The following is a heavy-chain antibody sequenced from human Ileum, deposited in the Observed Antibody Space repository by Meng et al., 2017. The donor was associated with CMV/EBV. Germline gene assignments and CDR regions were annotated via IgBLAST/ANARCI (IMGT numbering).Heavy chain of an antibody. CDR3: ARDEAARPVWQGGRFDP. CDR2: INPNSGGT. D-gene: IGHD6-6*01. CDR1: GYTFTGYY. Sequence: QVQLVQSGATVKKPGASGKVSCKASGYTFTGYYMHWVRQAPGQGLEWMGWINPNSGGTNYAQKFQGRVTMTRDTSISTAYMELSRLRSDDTAVYYCARDEAARPVWQGGRFDPWGQGTLVTVSS. J-gene: IGHJ5*02. V-gene: IGHV1-2*02.